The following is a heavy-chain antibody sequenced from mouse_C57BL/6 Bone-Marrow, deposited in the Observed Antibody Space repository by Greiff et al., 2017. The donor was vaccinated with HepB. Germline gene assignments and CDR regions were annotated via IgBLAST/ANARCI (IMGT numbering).Heavy chain of an antibody. CDR3: ARAYYGSSYGFAY. CDR2: IYPRSGNT. Sequence: QVQLQQSGGELARPGASVKLSCKASGYTFTSYGISWVKQRTGQGLEWIGEIYPRSGNTYYNEKFKGKATLTADKSSSTAYMELRSLTSEDSAVYFCARAYYGSSYGFAYWGQGTLVTFS. D-gene: IGHD1-1*01. J-gene: IGHJ3*01. CDR1: GYTFTSYG. V-gene: IGHV1-81*01.